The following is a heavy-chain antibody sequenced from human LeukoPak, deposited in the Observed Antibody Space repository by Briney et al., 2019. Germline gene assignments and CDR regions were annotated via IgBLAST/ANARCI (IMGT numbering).Heavy chain of an antibody. J-gene: IGHJ4*02. D-gene: IGHD3-22*01. CDR2: IRYDGSNK. V-gene: IGHV3-30*02. Sequence: GGSLRLSCAASGFTFSSYGMHWVRQAPGKGLEWVAFIRYDGSNKYYADSVKGRFTISRDNSKNTLYLQMNSLRAEDTAVYYCAKEFPTKYYYDSSGYYYFDYWGQGTLVTVSS. CDR1: GFTFSSYG. CDR3: AKEFPTKYYYDSSGYYYFDY.